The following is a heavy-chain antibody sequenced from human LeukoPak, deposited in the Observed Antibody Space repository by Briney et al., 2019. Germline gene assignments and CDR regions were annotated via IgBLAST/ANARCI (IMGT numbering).Heavy chain of an antibody. J-gene: IGHJ6*03. Sequence: GGSLRLSCAASGFTFSNYAMSWVRQAPGKGLEWVSAISGRDDSTYYADSVKGRFTFSRDNSKNTLYLQMNSLRAEDTAVYYCARTAEAHSWQTRYYSYYMDVWGKGTTVTVSS. CDR3: ARTAEAHSWQTRYYSYYMDV. CDR1: GFTFSNYA. V-gene: IGHV3-23*01. CDR2: ISGRDDST. D-gene: IGHD6-13*01.